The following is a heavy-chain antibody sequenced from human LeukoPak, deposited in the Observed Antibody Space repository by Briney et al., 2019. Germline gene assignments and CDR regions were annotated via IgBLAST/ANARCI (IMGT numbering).Heavy chain of an antibody. CDR2: ISGSGDNT. V-gene: IGHV3-23*01. CDR1: GLTFSNYA. D-gene: IGHD5-24*01. J-gene: IGHJ5*02. Sequence: SGGSLRLSCAASGLTFSNYAMSWVRQAPGKGLEWVSAISGSGDNTYYVDSAKGRFTIFRDNSKRILFLQMSSLRVEDTAIYYCAKDRDVSGQWSRTWGKGTRVIVTS. CDR3: AKDRDVSGQWSRT.